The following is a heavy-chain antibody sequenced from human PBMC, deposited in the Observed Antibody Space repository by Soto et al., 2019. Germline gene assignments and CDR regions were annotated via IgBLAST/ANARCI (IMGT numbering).Heavy chain of an antibody. Sequence: GASVKVSCKASGGTFSSYAISWVRQAPGQGLEWMGGIIPIFGTANYAQKFQGRVTITADESTSTAYMELSSLRSEDTAVYYCARSTTVVTEFDIWGQGTMVTVSS. CDR1: GGTFSSYA. D-gene: IGHD4-17*01. CDR2: IIPIFGTA. CDR3: ARSTTVVTEFDI. V-gene: IGHV1-69*13. J-gene: IGHJ3*02.